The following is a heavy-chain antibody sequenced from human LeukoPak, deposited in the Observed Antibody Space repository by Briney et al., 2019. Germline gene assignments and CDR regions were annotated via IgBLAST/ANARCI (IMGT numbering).Heavy chain of an antibody. CDR1: GYTFTNYG. D-gene: IGHD5-24*01. J-gene: IGHJ4*02. V-gene: IGHV1-18*01. CDR2: NSGYNGNT. Sequence: ASVKVSCKASGYTFTNYGFSWVRQAPGQGLEWRGWNSGYNGNTNHAQKFQGRVTMTTDTSTSTAYIELRSLRSDDTAVYYCARDQGQRRDVYNFWWQDWGQGTLVTVSS. CDR3: ARDQGQRRDVYNFWWQD.